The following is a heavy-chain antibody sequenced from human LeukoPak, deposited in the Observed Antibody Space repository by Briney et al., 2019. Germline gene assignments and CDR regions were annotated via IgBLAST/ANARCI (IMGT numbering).Heavy chain of an antibody. CDR1: GGTFSSYA. J-gene: IGHJ5*02. D-gene: IGHD3-10*01. CDR3: AREWDGYYGSGRGDWFDP. Sequence: ASVKVSCKASGGTFSSYASSWVRQAPGQGLEWMGGIIPIFGTANYAQKFQGRVTITADESTSTAYMELSSLRSEDTAVYYCAREWDGYYGSGRGDWFDPWGQGTLVTVSS. CDR2: IIPIFGTA. V-gene: IGHV1-69*01.